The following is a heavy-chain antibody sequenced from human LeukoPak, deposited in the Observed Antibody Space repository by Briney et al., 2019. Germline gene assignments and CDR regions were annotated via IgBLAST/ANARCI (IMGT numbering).Heavy chain of an antibody. CDR2: ISYDGSNK. V-gene: IGHV3-30*03. J-gene: IGHJ3*02. CDR1: GFTFSSYD. D-gene: IGHD3-10*01. CDR3: AIFQFGLVRGRLIPSNAFDI. Sequence: GRSLRLSCAASGFTFSSYDMHWVRQAPGKGLEWVAVISYDGSNKYYADSVKGRFTISRDNSKNTLYLQMNSLRTEDTAVYYCAIFQFGLVRGRLIPSNAFDIWGQGTMVTVSS.